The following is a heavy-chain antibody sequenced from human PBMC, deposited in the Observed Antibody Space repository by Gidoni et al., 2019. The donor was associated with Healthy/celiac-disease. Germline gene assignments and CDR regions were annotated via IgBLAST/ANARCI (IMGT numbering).Heavy chain of an antibody. V-gene: IGHV1-18*01. J-gene: IGHJ6*02. CDR3: ARQGANYDFWSGTYYYYGMDV. Sequence: QVQLVQSGAEVKKPGASVKVSCTASGYTFTSYGISWVRQAPGQGLEWMGWISAYNGNTNYAQKLQGRVTMTTDTSTSTAYMELRSLRSDDTAVYYCARQGANYDFWSGTYYYYGMDVWGQGTTVTVSS. D-gene: IGHD3-3*01. CDR2: ISAYNGNT. CDR1: GYTFTSYG.